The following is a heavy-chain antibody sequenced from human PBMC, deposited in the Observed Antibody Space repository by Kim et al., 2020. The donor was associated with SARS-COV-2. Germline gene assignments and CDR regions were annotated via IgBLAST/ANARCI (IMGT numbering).Heavy chain of an antibody. CDR2: IKTHTGDP. CDR3: ARAGAAGMGPAY. J-gene: IGHJ4*02. Sequence: ASVKVSCKASGYSFTSKPVNWVRQAPGQRLEWMGWIKTHTGDPTYAQDFTGRFVFSLDTSVNTAYLQINDLQIADTAVYYCARAGAAGMGPAYWGQGTLVTVSS. V-gene: IGHV7-4-1*02. D-gene: IGHD6-25*01. CDR1: GYSFTSKP.